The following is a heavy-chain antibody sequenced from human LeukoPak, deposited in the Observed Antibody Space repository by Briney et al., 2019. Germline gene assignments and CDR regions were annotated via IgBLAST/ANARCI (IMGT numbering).Heavy chain of an antibody. Sequence: GGSLRLFCAASGFTFSNAWISCVRQAPGKTLEGVGRIKRKTVGGSTDYAALVKGKFTISKADSKNTLNRQMIGLETGDTAVYYCSTDYYYDSSGYDDAFDMWGQGTMVTVSS. CDR1: GFTFSNAW. J-gene: IGHJ3*02. CDR2: IKRKTVGGST. D-gene: IGHD3-22*01. V-gene: IGHV3-15*01. CDR3: STDYYYDSSGYDDAFDM.